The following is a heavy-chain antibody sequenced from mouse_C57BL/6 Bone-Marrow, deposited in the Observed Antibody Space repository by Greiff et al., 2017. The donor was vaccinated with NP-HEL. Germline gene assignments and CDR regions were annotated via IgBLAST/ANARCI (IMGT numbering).Heavy chain of an antibody. V-gene: IGHV1-76*01. Sequence: QVQLQQSGAELVRPGASVKLSCKASGYTFTDYYINWVKQRPGQGLEWIARIYPGSGNTYYNETFKGKATLTAEKSSSTAYMQLSSLTSEDSAVYFCFMMVHPLPLDYWGQGTTLTVSS. CDR3: FMMVHPLPLDY. CDR1: GYTFTDYY. D-gene: IGHD2-3*01. J-gene: IGHJ2*01. CDR2: IYPGSGNT.